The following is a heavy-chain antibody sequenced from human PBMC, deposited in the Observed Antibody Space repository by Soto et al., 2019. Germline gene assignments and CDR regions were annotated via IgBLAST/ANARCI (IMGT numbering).Heavy chain of an antibody. J-gene: IGHJ6*02. CDR1: GFTFSSYA. V-gene: IGHV3-30-3*01. Sequence: VGSLRLSCAASGFTFSSYAMHWVRQAPGKGLEWVAGISYDGSNKYYADSVKGRFTISRDNSKNTLYLQMNSLRAEDTAVYYCARVYYGDYVDYYYGMDVCGQRTTVTVSS. CDR2: ISYDGSNK. CDR3: ARVYYGDYVDYYYGMDV. D-gene: IGHD4-17*01.